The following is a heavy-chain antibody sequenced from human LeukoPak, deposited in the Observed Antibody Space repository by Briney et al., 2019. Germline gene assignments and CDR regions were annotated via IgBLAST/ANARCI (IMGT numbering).Heavy chain of an antibody. Sequence: GASVTVSCKASGYTFTGYYMHWVRQAPGKGLEWMGWINPNSGGTNYAQKFQGRVTMTRDTSISTAYMEMSRLRSDDTAVYYCARWTSCGGDCHILDYWGQGILVTVSS. CDR3: ARWTSCGGDCHILDY. V-gene: IGHV1-2*02. CDR2: INPNSGGT. CDR1: GYTFTGYY. J-gene: IGHJ4*02. D-gene: IGHD2-21*02.